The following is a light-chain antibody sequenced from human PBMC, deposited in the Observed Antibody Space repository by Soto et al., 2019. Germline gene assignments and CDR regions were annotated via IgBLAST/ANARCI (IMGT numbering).Light chain of an antibody. CDR2: KVS. CDR1: QSLVNSDGNTY. CDR3: MQGTHWPPT. J-gene: IGKJ1*01. Sequence: DVVMTQSPLSLPVTHGQPASISCRSSQSLVNSDGNTYLNWFQQRPGQSPRRLIYKVSNRDSGVPDRFSGSGDGGDRPLKSSGVEVEDVGVYYYMQGTHWPPTFGQGTKVDIK. V-gene: IGKV2-30*01.